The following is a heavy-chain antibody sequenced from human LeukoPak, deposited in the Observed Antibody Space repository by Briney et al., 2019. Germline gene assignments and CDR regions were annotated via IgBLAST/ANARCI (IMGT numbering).Heavy chain of an antibody. Sequence: PGGSLRLSCAASGFTFRIYAMTWVRQAPGKGLEWVSAISGSGGSTWYTDSVKGRFTISRDNSRNTLYLQMNSLRAGDTAVYYCAKPLHDYGDSYFDYWGQGTLVTVSP. CDR1: GFTFRIYA. CDR2: ISGSGGST. V-gene: IGHV3-23*01. CDR3: AKPLHDYGDSYFDY. D-gene: IGHD4-17*01. J-gene: IGHJ4*02.